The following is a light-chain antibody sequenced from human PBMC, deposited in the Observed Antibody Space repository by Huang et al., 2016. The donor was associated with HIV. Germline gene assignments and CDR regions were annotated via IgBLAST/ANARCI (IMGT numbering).Light chain of an antibody. V-gene: IGKV3-20*01. Sequence: DIVLTQSPGTLSLSPRERADLSCRASQNITNNLLAWYQQRSGQTPRLLIYGASNRAMGIPGRFSGSGSGTDFTLIISRLEPQDSAVYYCQQYLSSPLTFGGGTNVEIK. CDR1: QNITNNL. CDR2: GAS. CDR3: QQYLSSPLT. J-gene: IGKJ4*01.